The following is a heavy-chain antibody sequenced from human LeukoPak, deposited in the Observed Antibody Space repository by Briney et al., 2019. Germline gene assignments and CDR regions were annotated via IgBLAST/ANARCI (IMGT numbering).Heavy chain of an antibody. V-gene: IGHV4-59*08. CDR3: ARRMATVTDAFDI. CDR2: VLHSGTT. CDR1: GDSLTSHF. D-gene: IGHD5-24*01. J-gene: IGHJ3*02. Sequence: SETLSLTCNVSGDSLTSHFWSWIRQTPGKGLKWIGYVLHSGTTNYSPSLKSRVTISLDTSKKQFYLRLASVTAADTAVYYCARRMATVTDAFDIWGRGTMVSVSS.